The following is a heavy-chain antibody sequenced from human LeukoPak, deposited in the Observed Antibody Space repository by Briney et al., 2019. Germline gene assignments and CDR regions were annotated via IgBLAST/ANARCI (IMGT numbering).Heavy chain of an antibody. CDR1: GGSISSGGYS. D-gene: IGHD2-21*02. V-gene: IGHV4-30-2*01. J-gene: IGHJ3*02. CDR3: AREEAYCGGDCYDAFDI. CDR2: IYHSGST. Sequence: SQTLSLTCAVSGGSISSGGYSWSWIRQPPGKGLEWVGYIYHSGSTYYNPSLKSRVTISVDRSKNQFSLRLSSVSAADTAVYYCAREEAYCGGDCYDAFDIWGQGTMVTVSS.